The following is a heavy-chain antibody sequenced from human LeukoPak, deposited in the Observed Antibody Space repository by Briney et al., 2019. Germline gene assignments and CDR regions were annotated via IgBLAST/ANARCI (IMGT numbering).Heavy chain of an antibody. Sequence: GGSLRLSCAASGFTFSSYSMNWVRLAPGKGLEWVSSISSSSSYIYYADSVKGRFTISRDNAKNSLYLQMNSLRAEDTAVYYCARDLTGGYYDSSGYRPLDYWGQGTLVTVSS. D-gene: IGHD3-22*01. V-gene: IGHV3-21*01. CDR1: GFTFSSYS. CDR3: ARDLTGGYYDSSGYRPLDY. J-gene: IGHJ4*02. CDR2: ISSSSSYI.